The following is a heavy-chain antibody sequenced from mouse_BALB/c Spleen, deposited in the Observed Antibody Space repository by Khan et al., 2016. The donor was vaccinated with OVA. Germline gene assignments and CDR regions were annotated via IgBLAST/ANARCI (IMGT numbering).Heavy chain of an antibody. CDR1: GYTFTSYV. CDR2: INPYNDGT. V-gene: IGHV1S136*01. J-gene: IGHJ3*01. Sequence: VQLKQSGPELVKPGASVKMSCKASGYTFTSYVMHWVKQKPGQGLEWIGYINPYNDGTKYNEKFKGKATLTSDKSSSTAYLELSSLTSEDSAVYVCARQDYFGGGSFAYWGQGTLVTVSA. CDR3: ARQDYFGGGSFAY. D-gene: IGHD1-1*01.